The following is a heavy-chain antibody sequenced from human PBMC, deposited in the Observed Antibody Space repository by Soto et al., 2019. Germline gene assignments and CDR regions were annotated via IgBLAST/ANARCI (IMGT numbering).Heavy chain of an antibody. CDR2: IVVGSGNT. V-gene: IGHV1-58*01. Sequence: SVKVSCQASGFTFTSSAVQWVRQARGQRLEWIGWIVVGSGNTNYAQKFQERVTITRDMSTSTAYMEPSSLRSEDTAVYYCAAAGQSMVRGVNWFDPWGQGTLVTVSS. CDR1: GFTFTSSA. J-gene: IGHJ5*02. D-gene: IGHD3-10*01. CDR3: AAAGQSMVRGVNWFDP.